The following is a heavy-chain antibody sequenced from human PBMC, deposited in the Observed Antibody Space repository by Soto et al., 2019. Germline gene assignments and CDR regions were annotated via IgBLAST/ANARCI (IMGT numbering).Heavy chain of an antibody. CDR2: IYYSGST. Sequence: QVQLQESGPGLVKPSETLSLTCTVSGGSISSYYWSWIRQPPGKGLEWIGYIYYSGSTNYNPSLKSRVTISVDTSKNQFSLKLSSVTAADTAVSYCARLIAARVSWFDPWGQGTLVTVSS. V-gene: IGHV4-59*01. CDR1: GGSISSYY. D-gene: IGHD6-6*01. J-gene: IGHJ5*02. CDR3: ARLIAARVSWFDP.